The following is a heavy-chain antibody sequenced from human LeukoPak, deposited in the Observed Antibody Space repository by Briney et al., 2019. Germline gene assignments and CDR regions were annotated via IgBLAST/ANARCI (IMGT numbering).Heavy chain of an antibody. CDR3: SRQEQSDGPAIDY. CDR1: GYSFSTYW. D-gene: IGHD5-24*01. CDR2: LHPGNSDT. Sequence: GDSLKISCQASGYSFSTYWIGRVRQMPGKGLEWMGILHPGNSDTRYSPPFQGHVTFSADTSTSTAYLQWSSLRASDTAIYYCSRQEQSDGPAIDYWGQGTLVTVSS. J-gene: IGHJ4*02. V-gene: IGHV5-51*01.